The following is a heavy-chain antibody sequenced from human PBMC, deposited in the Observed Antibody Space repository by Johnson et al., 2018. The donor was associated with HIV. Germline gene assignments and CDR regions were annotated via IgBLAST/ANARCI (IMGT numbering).Heavy chain of an antibody. J-gene: IGHJ3*02. CDR2: ISFDGNNE. V-gene: IGHV3-30-3*01. D-gene: IGHD5-24*01. Sequence: QVQLVESGGGVVRPGTSVRVSCVVSGLNFSDYGFHWVRQAPGKGLEWVAVISFDGNNEYYAASVKGRSTISRDNSNNTLYLHMNSLRTEDTAVYFCVRGMALIAFDIWGQGTMVTVSS. CDR3: VRGMALIAFDI. CDR1: GLNFSDYG.